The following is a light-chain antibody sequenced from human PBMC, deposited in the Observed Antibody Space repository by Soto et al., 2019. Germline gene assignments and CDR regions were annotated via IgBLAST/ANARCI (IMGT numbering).Light chain of an antibody. CDR3: GSYTTSAARFV. CDR1: SSDVVGYNR. Sequence: QSALTQPPSVSGSPGQSVTIPCTGTSSDVVGYNRVSWYQQPPGTAPQLLIYEVNNRPSGVPDRFSGSKSGNTASLTISGLQAEDDGDYYCGSYTTSAARFVFGTGTKLTVL. CDR2: EVN. V-gene: IGLV2-18*02. J-gene: IGLJ1*01.